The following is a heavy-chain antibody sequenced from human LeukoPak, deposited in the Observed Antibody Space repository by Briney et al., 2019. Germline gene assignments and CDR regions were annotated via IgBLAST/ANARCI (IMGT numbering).Heavy chain of an antibody. CDR3: ARGDDYGDLGAY. CDR1: GGSISSYY. J-gene: IGHJ4*02. D-gene: IGHD4-17*01. CDR2: ISYGGST. V-gene: IGHV4-59*01. Sequence: PSETLSLTCTVSGGSISSYYWNWIRQPPGKGLEWIGYISYGGSTKYNPSLKSRVTISVDTSKNQFSLKLSSVTAADTAVYYCARGDDYGDLGAYWGQGTLVTVSS.